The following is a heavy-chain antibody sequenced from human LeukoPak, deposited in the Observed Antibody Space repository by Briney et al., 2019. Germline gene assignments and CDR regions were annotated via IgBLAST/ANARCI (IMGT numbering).Heavy chain of an antibody. CDR2: LIGSSGST. D-gene: IGHD5-12*01. CDR1: GFTSTNYA. Sequence: GGSLRLSCAASGFTSTNYAMNWVRQAPGEGLEWVSVLIGSSGSTDYADSVKGRFTISRDISKNTLFLQMNSLRAEDTAIYYCAKGAYDYIEIAYFDSWGQGTLVTVSS. V-gene: IGHV3-23*01. J-gene: IGHJ4*02. CDR3: AKGAYDYIEIAYFDS.